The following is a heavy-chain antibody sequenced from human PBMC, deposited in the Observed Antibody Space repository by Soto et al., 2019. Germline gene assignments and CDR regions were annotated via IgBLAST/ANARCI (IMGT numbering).Heavy chain of an antibody. J-gene: IGHJ6*02. Sequence: EVQLLESGGGLVQPGGSLRLSCAASGFTFSSYAVTWVRQAPGKGLEWVSAITGSGGGTYYTDSVKGRCTISRDNSKNTLFLQMDSLRVEDTAVYYCAKDSGYDLAYGMDVWGQGTTVTVSS. D-gene: IGHD5-12*01. V-gene: IGHV3-23*01. CDR2: ITGSGGGT. CDR3: AKDSGYDLAYGMDV. CDR1: GFTFSSYA.